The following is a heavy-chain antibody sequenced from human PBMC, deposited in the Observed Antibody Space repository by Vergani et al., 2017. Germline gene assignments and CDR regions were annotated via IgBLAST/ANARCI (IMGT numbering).Heavy chain of an antibody. J-gene: IGHJ6*02. V-gene: IGHV3-53*01. CDR1: GFTVSRNY. CDR2: IYSGCST. Sequence: EVQLVESGGGLIQPGGSLRLSCAASGFTVSRNYIRWVRHAPPQGLELFSIIYSGCSTYYADSVKGRFTISRDNSKNTLYLQMNSLRAEDTAVYYCSTSLYCGGDCPWGNFDGMDVWGQGTTVTVSS. CDR3: STSLYCGGDCPWGNFDGMDV. D-gene: IGHD2-21*02.